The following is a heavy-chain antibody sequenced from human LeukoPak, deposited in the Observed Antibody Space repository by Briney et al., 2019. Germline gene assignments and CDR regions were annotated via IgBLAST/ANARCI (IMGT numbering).Heavy chain of an antibody. J-gene: IGHJ4*02. CDR2: IWYDGSNK. V-gene: IGHV3-33*01. Sequence: GGSLRLSCAASGFTFSSYGMHWVRQAPGKGLEWVAVIWYDGSNKYYADSVKSRFTISRDNSKNTLYLQMNSLRADDTAVYYCARDFTPEWFDIHWGQGTLVTVS. D-gene: IGHD3-3*01. CDR1: GFTFSSYG. CDR3: ARDFTPEWFDIH.